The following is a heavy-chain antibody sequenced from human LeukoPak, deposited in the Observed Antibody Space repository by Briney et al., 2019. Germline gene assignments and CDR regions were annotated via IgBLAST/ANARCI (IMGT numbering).Heavy chain of an antibody. J-gene: IGHJ5*02. CDR2: MNPNSGNT. CDR3: VGSSGWYNGWFDP. D-gene: IGHD6-19*01. V-gene: IGHV1-8*02. Sequence: ASVKVSCKASGYTFTGYYMHWVRQAPGQGLEWMGWMNPNSGNTGYAQKLQGRVTMTRNTSISTAYMELSSLRSEDTAVYYCVGSSGWYNGWFDPWGQGTLVTVSS. CDR1: GYTFTGYY.